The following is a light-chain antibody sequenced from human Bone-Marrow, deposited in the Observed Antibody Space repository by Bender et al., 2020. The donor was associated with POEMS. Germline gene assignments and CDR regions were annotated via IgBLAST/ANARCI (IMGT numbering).Light chain of an antibody. CDR2: DIV. Sequence: QSILTQPPSVSAAPGQRVTISCSGSSSNIGNKDVSWYQQFPGTAPKLLIYDIVSRPSGVPDRFSASRSGTSASLTITGLQADDEADYYCQSYDSSLSSRVFGGGTKLTVL. V-gene: IGLV1-40*01. J-gene: IGLJ3*02. CDR3: QSYDSSLSSRV. CDR1: SSNIGNKD.